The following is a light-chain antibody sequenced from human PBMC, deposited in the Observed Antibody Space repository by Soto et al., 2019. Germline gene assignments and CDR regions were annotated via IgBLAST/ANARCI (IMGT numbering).Light chain of an antibody. V-gene: IGLV1-40*01. Sequence: QAVVAQPPSVSGAPGQRVTISCTGSGSNIGAGYDVHWYQQLPGAAPKLLVFGNRYRPSGVPDRFSGSKSGTSASLAITGLQAEDEADYYCQSYDSSLSAYVFGSGTKLTVL. CDR1: GSNIGAGYD. CDR3: QSYDSSLSAYV. CDR2: GNR. J-gene: IGLJ1*01.